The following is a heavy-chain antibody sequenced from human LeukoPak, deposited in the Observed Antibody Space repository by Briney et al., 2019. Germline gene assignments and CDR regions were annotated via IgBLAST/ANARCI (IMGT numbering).Heavy chain of an antibody. CDR1: GYTFTGYY. J-gene: IGHJ5*02. CDR2: INPNSGGT. D-gene: IGHD6-13*01. Sequence: ASVKVSCKASGYTFTGYYMHWVRQAPGQGLEWMGWINPNSGGTNYAQKLQGRVTMTTDTSTSTAYMELRSLRSDDTAVYYCARIISYSSSWYRGWFDPWGQGTLVTVSS. CDR3: ARIISYSSSWYRGWFDP. V-gene: IGHV1-2*02.